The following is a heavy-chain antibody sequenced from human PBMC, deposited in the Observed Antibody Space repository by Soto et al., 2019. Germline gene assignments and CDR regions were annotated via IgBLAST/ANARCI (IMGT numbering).Heavy chain of an antibody. CDR1: GYTFTSYA. D-gene: IGHD4-4*01. CDR2: IIPIIGII. CDR3: AGDPDSHYNDSHASSYP. Sequence: GASVKVSCKASGYTFTSYAMHWVRQAPGQRLEWMGRIIPIIGIINYAQKFQGRVTISVDTFTGTAYMELTGLRSDDTAVYYCAGDPDSHYNDSHASSYPWGQGTLVTVS. J-gene: IGHJ5*02. V-gene: IGHV1-3*01.